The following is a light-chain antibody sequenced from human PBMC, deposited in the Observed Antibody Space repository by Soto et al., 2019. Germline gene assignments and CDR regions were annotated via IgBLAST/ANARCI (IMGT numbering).Light chain of an antibody. CDR3: SSYTSDRPVV. J-gene: IGLJ2*01. V-gene: IGLV2-14*03. CDR2: EVS. CDR1: SSDVGGYNY. Sequence: QSALTQPASVSGSPGQSITISCTGTSSDVGGYNYVSWYQQHPGKAPKLMIFEVSNRPSGVSNRFSGSKSGNTASLTISGLQAEDEADYYCSSYTSDRPVVFGGGTKVTVL.